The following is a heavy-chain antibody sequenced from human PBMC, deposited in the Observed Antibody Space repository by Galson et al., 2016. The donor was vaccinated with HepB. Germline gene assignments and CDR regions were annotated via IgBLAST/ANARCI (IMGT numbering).Heavy chain of an antibody. CDR2: IWYDGSNK. Sequence: SLRLSCAASGFTFSSYGMHWVRQAPGKGLGWVAVIWYDGSNKYYADSVKGRFTISRDNSKNTLYLQMNSLRAEDTAVYYCARAPIEVDGMRHYYYGMDVWGQGSTVTVSS. V-gene: IGHV3-33*01. CDR3: ARAPIEVDGMRHYYYGMDV. D-gene: IGHD2-8*01. J-gene: IGHJ6*02. CDR1: GFTFSSYG.